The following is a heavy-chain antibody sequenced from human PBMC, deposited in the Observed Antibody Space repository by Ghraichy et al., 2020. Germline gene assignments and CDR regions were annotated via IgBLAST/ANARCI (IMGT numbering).Heavy chain of an antibody. CDR3: ARYIRVGDYHFDY. J-gene: IGHJ4*02. V-gene: IGHV4-39*01. CDR2: IEYSGST. D-gene: IGHD3-16*01. Sequence: SETLSLTCAVSGGSISSIRYYWGWIRQPPEKGLEWIGSIEYSGSTYYNPSLKSRVAISVDTAKNEFSLRLSSVTAADTAVYYCARYIRVGDYHFDYWGQGALVTVSA. CDR1: GGSISSIRYY.